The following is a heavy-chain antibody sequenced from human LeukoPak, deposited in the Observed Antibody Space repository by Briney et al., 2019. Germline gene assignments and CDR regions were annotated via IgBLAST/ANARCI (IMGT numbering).Heavy chain of an antibody. D-gene: IGHD7-27*01. CDR3: ARGPPNWGPDF. CDR2: INLSGGST. Sequence: ASVKVSCKASGYTFTTYSMHWVRQAPGQGLEWMAIINLSGGSTDYTQKFQGRVTMTRDTSTSTVYMELSSLRSEDTAVYYCARGPPNWGPDFWGQGTLITVSS. CDR1: GYTFTTYS. V-gene: IGHV1-46*01. J-gene: IGHJ4*02.